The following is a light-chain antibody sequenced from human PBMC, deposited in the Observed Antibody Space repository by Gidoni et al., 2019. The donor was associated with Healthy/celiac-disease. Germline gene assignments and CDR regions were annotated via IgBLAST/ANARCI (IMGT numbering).Light chain of an antibody. CDR1: SSDFGSYNL. Sequence: QSALTQPASVSGSPGQSITISCTGTSSDFGSYNLVSWYQQPPGKAPKLMIYEGRKRPSGVSNRFSGSKSGNTASLTISGLQAEDEADYYCCSYAGSSTLVFGGGTKLTVL. CDR2: EGR. J-gene: IGLJ2*01. V-gene: IGLV2-23*01. CDR3: CSYAGSSTLV.